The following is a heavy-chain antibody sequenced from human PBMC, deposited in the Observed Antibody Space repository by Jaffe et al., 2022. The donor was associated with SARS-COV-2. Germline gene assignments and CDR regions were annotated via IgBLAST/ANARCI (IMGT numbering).Heavy chain of an antibody. CDR1: GGTFSSYT. V-gene: IGHV1-69*08. CDR3: ARDRSAATYYYYYYGMDV. J-gene: IGHJ6*02. D-gene: IGHD2-15*01. Sequence: QVQLVQSGAEVKKPGSSVKVSCKASGGTFSSYTISWVRQAPGQGLEWMGRIIPILGIANYAQKFQGRVTITADKSTSTAYMELSSLRSEDTAVYYCARDRSAATYYYYYYGMDVWGQGTTVTVSS. CDR2: IIPILGIA.